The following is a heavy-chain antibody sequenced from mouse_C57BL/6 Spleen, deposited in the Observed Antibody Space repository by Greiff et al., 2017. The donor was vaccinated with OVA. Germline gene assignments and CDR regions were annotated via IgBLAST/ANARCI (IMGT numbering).Heavy chain of an antibody. J-gene: IGHJ2*01. V-gene: IGHV6-3*01. CDR1: GFTFSNYW. Sequence: DVKLQESGGGLVQPGGSMKLSCVASGFTFSNYWMNWVRQSPEKGLEWVAQIRLKSDNYATHYAESVKGRFTISRDDSKSSVYLQMNNLRAEDTGIYYCTPYYGNLDYWGQGTTLTVSS. CDR2: IRLKSDNYAT. CDR3: TPYYGNLDY. D-gene: IGHD2-10*01.